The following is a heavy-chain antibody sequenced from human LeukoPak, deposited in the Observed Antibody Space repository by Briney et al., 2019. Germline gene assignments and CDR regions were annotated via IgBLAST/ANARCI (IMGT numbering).Heavy chain of an antibody. CDR2: INPNSGGT. J-gene: IGHJ6*02. Sequence: ASVTVSCKASGYTFTGYYMHWVRQAPGQGLEWMGWINPNSGGTNYAQKFQGRVTMTRDTSISTAYMELSRLRSDDTAVYYCARGSPNHYYDSSGYYFFDYYGMDVWGQGTTVTVSS. D-gene: IGHD3-22*01. CDR1: GYTFTGYY. CDR3: ARGSPNHYYDSSGYYFFDYYGMDV. V-gene: IGHV1-2*02.